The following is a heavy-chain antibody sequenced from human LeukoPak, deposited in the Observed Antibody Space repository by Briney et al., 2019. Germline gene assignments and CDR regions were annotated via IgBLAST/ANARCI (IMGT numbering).Heavy chain of an antibody. V-gene: IGHV3-21*01. J-gene: IGHJ4*02. Sequence: GGSLRLSCAASGFTFSSYSMNWVRQAPGKGLEWVSSISSSSSYIYYADSVKGRFTISRDNAKNSLYLQMNSLRAEDTAVYYCARDLSPTTQGVDYWGQGTLVTVSS. CDR1: GFTFSSYS. D-gene: IGHD1-1*01. CDR3: ARDLSPTTQGVDY. CDR2: ISSSSSYI.